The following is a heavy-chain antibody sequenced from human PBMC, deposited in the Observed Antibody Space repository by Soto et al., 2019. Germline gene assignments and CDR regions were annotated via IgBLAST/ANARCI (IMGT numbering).Heavy chain of an antibody. V-gene: IGHV3-23*01. D-gene: IGHD3-22*01. CDR3: ARGRYLDSSDYWVANLPFDH. CDR2: ISRSGRGSA. J-gene: IGHJ4*02. Sequence: EVQLLESRGALVQPGGSLRLSCAASGFTFNSYVMTWVRQAPGEGLEWVSSISRSGRGSAYYADSVKGRFTISRDNSENTLFLQMNNLRDEDTALYYCARGRYLDSSDYWVANLPFDHWGLGTLVTVSS. CDR1: GFTFNSYV.